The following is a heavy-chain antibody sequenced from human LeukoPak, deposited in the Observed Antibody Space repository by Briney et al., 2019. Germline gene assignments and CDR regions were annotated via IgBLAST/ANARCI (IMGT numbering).Heavy chain of an antibody. CDR1: GGSITSYY. CDR3: ARVQGYVFQH. J-gene: IGHJ1*01. Sequence: PSETLSLTCTVSGGSITSYYWSWIRKPAGKGLEWIGRIYTSGSTNYHPSLKSRVTMSVDTSKNQFSLKPSSVTAADTAVYYCARVQGYVFQHWGQGTLVTVSS. V-gene: IGHV4-4*07. D-gene: IGHD2-15*01. CDR2: IYTSGST.